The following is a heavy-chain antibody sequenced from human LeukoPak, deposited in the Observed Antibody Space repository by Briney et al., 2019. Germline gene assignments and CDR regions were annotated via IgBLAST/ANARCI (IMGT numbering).Heavy chain of an antibody. J-gene: IGHJ6*02. V-gene: IGHV3-11*05. CDR2: ISSSSSYT. CDR3: ARDLRGYDILTGYYDYYYGMDV. CDR1: GFTFSDYY. D-gene: IGHD3-9*01. Sequence: KTGGSLRLSCAASGFTFSDYYMSWIRQAPGKGLEWVSYISSSSSYTNYADSVKGRFTISGDNAKNSLYLQMNSLRAEDTAVYYCARDLRGYDILTGYYDYYYGMDVWGQGTTVTVSS.